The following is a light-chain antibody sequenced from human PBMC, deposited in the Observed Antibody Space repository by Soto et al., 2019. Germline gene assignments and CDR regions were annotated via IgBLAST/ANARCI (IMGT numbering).Light chain of an antibody. CDR1: SSDIGGYNY. CDR2: DVS. V-gene: IGLV2-14*03. CDR3: SSYTTSSTVV. Sequence: QSALTQPASVSGSPGQSITISCTGTSSDIGGYNYVSWYQHHPGKAPKVMIYDVSDRPSGVSNRFSGSKSDNTASLTISGLQAEDEDHYYCSSYTTSSTVVFGGGTKLTVL. J-gene: IGLJ2*01.